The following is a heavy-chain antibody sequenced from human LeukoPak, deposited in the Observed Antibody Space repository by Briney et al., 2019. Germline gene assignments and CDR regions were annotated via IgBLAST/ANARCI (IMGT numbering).Heavy chain of an antibody. CDR2: ISGYNANT. D-gene: IGHD3-3*01. V-gene: IGHV1-18*01. J-gene: IGHJ4*02. Sequence: ASVKVSCKTSGYTFTSYGISWVRQAPGQGLEWMGWISGYNANTNYAQKLQGRVTMTTDTSTSTVYMELRSLRSDDTAVYYCARGVTIFGVTPLFDYWGQGTLVTVSS. CDR1: GYTFTSYG. CDR3: ARGVTIFGVTPLFDY.